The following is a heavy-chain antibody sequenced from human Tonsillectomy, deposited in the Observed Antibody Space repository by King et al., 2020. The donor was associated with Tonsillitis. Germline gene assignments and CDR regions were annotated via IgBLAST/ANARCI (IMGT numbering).Heavy chain of an antibody. Sequence: QLVQSGAEVKKPGASVKVSCKASGYTFTGYYMHWVRQAPGQGLEWMGWINPNSGGTNYAQKFQGRVTMTRDTSISTDYMELSRLRSDDTAVYYCARVTNWNYLWVASEYGMDVWGQGTTVTVSS. CDR1: GYTFTGYY. D-gene: IGHD1-7*01. CDR2: INPNSGGT. J-gene: IGHJ6*02. V-gene: IGHV1-2*02. CDR3: ARVTNWNYLWVASEYGMDV.